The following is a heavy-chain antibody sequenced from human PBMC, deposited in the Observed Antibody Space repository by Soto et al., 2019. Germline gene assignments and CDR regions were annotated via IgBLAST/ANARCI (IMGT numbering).Heavy chain of an antibody. Sequence: PGGSLRLSCAASGFTFSTYAMTWVRQAPGKGLEWVSIISSSGDATSYLDSVKGRFTISRDNSRNTLHLQMNSLRAEDAAVYFCATNGDFWSWGMDVWGQGTTVTVSS. D-gene: IGHD3-3*01. V-gene: IGHV3-23*01. CDR1: GFTFSTYA. CDR3: ATNGDFWSWGMDV. CDR2: ISSSGDAT. J-gene: IGHJ6*02.